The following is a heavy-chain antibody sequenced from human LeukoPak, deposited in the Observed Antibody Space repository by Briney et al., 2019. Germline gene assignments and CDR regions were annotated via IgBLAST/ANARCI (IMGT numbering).Heavy chain of an antibody. Sequence: GGSLRLSCAASGFTFSNYWMSWVRQAPGKGLEWVANIKQDGSEKYYVDSVKGRFTISRDNAKNSLDLQMNSLRAEDTAVYYCARDEMGYDSSGYYYVNWFDTWGQGTLVTVSS. CDR2: IKQDGSEK. CDR1: GFTFSNYW. CDR3: ARDEMGYDSSGYYYVNWFDT. V-gene: IGHV3-7*01. J-gene: IGHJ5*02. D-gene: IGHD3-22*01.